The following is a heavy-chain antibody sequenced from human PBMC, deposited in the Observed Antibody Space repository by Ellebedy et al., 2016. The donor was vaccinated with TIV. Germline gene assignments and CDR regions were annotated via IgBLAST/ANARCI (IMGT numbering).Heavy chain of an antibody. Sequence: ASVKVSXXASGYTFTRYYMHWVRQAPGQGLEWMGKINPSGGSTTYAQKFQGRVTITRDRSTSTVYMELSSLRSEDTAVYYCARDAPWGTSLAVDYWGQGTLVTVSS. V-gene: IGHV1-46*01. J-gene: IGHJ4*02. CDR3: ARDAPWGTSLAVDY. CDR1: GYTFTRYY. D-gene: IGHD3-16*01. CDR2: INPSGGST.